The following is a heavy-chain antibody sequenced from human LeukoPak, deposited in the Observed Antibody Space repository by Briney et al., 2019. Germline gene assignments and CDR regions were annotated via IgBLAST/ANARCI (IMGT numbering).Heavy chain of an antibody. V-gene: IGHV4-59*12. D-gene: IGHD6-25*01. CDR2: IYYSGST. CDR3: AAEGYSSAGGRYWFDP. J-gene: IGHJ5*02. Sequence: MSSETLSLTCTVSGGSISSYYWSWIRQPPGKGLEWIGYIYYSGSTNYNPSLKSRVTISVDTSKNQFSLKLSSVTAADTAVYYCAAEGYSSAGGRYWFDPWGQGTLVTVSS. CDR1: GGSISSYY.